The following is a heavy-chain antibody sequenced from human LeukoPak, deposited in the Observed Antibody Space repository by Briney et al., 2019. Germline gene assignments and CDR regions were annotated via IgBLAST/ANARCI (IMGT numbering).Heavy chain of an antibody. J-gene: IGHJ4*02. CDR1: GFTFDDYA. CDR2: ISWNGATI. CDR3: ARWSTWATVARTTGYFDY. Sequence: GGSLRLSCAASGFTFDDYAMHWVRQAPGKGLEWVSSISWNGATIDYADSVKGRFTISRDNAKNSLYLQMNSLRAEDTALYFCARWSTWATVARTTGYFDYWGQGTLVTVSS. D-gene: IGHD4-23*01. V-gene: IGHV3-9*01.